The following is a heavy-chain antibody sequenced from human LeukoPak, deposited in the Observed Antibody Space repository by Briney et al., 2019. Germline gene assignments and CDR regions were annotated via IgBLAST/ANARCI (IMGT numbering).Heavy chain of an antibody. J-gene: IGHJ4*02. D-gene: IGHD4-23*01. CDR1: GFTFDDYA. V-gene: IGHV3-43*02. CDR2: VSGDGGRT. CDR3: AKDASSGGHSRTDFDY. Sequence: GGSLRLSCAASGFTFDDYAMHWVRQAPGKGLEWVSLVSGDGGRTHYADSVKGRFTISRDNSKNSLYLQINSLRTEDTAFYYCAKDASSGGHSRTDFDYWGQGTLVTVSS.